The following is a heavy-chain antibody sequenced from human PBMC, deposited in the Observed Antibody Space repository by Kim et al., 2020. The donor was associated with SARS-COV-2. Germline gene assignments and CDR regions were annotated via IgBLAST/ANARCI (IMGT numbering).Heavy chain of an antibody. CDR1: GYSFSTYW. CDR3: ASRLYTSGWLTFDF. D-gene: IGHD6-19*01. CDR2: IYPADSDT. Sequence: GESLKISCKGSGYSFSTYWIGWARQMPGKGLEWMGIIYPADSDTRYSPSFQGQVTISADKSISTAYLQWSSLKASDTAMYYCASRLYTSGWLTFDFWAQGTLVTVSS. V-gene: IGHV5-51*01. J-gene: IGHJ4*02.